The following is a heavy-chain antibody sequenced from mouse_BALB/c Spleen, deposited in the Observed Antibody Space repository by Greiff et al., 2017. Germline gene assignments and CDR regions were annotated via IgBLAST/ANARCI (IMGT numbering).Heavy chain of an antibody. D-gene: IGHD2-1*01. Sequence: QVQLKQSGAELVRPGTSVKVSCKASGYAFTNYLIEWVKQRPGQGLEWIGVINPGSGGTNYNEKFKGKATLTADKSSSTAYMQLSSPTSDDSAVYFCARSIYYGNYAMDYWGQGTSVTVSS. CDR3: ARSIYYGNYAMDY. J-gene: IGHJ4*01. CDR1: GYAFTNYL. V-gene: IGHV1-54*01. CDR2: INPGSGGT.